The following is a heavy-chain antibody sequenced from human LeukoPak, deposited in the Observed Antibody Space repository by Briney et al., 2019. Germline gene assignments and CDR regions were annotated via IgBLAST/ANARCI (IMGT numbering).Heavy chain of an antibody. J-gene: IGHJ4*02. CDR1: GGSISSYY. D-gene: IGHD3/OR15-3a*01. CDR2: IDYSGST. V-gene: IGHV4-59*12. Sequence: PSETLSLTCTVSGGSISSYYWSWIRQPPGKGLEWIGYIDYSGSTNYNPSLKSRVTISVDTSKNQFSLKLSSVTAADTAVYYCARDRGTGWTNFDYWGQGTLVTVSS. CDR3: ARDRGTGWTNFDY.